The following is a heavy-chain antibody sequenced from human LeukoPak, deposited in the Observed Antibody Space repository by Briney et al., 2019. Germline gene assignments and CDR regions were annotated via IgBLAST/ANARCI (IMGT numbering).Heavy chain of an antibody. CDR1: GGTFGSYA. V-gene: IGHV1-69*05. J-gene: IGHJ4*02. CDR3: ATSLSNYKYYYFDY. Sequence: SVKVSCKASGGTFGSYAISWVRQAPGQGLEWMGGIIPIFGTANYAQKFQGRVTITTDESTSTAYMELSSLRSEDTAVYYCATSLSNYKYYYFDYWGQGTLVTVSP. CDR2: IIPIFGTA. D-gene: IGHD4-11*01.